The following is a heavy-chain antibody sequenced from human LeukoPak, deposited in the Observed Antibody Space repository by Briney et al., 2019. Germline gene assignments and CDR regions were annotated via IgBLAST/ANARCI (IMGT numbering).Heavy chain of an antibody. J-gene: IGHJ3*01. CDR2: ISNSGNTI. CDR3: SAGEGYYDSSDYYSAWAFNV. CDR1: GFSFSTYN. D-gene: IGHD3-22*01. V-gene: IGHV3-48*04. Sequence: LAGGSLRLSCAASGFSFSTYNMNWVRQAPGKGLEWVSYISNSGNTIYYADSVKGRFTISRDNAKNSLYLQMNSLRAEDTAVYYCSAGEGYYDSSDYYSAWAFNVWGQETMVTVSS.